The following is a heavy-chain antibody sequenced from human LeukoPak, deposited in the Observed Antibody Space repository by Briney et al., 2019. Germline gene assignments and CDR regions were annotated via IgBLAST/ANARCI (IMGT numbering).Heavy chain of an antibody. CDR1: GYTFTGYY. V-gene: IGHV1-2*02. Sequence: GASVKVSCKASGYTFTGYYMHWVRQAPGQGLEWMGWINPNSGGTNYAQKLQGRVTMTTDTSTSTAYMELRSLRSDDTAVYYCARGSDVVVAALYFDYWGQGTLVTVSS. D-gene: IGHD2-15*01. CDR3: ARGSDVVVAALYFDY. J-gene: IGHJ4*02. CDR2: INPNSGGT.